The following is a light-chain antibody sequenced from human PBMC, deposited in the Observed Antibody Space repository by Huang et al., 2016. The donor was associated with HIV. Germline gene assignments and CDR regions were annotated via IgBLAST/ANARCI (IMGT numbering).Light chain of an antibody. V-gene: IGKV3-15*01. CDR3: QQYNSWPPLFT. CDR2: GAS. CDR1: QSVSTN. J-gene: IGKJ3*01. Sequence: EVLLTQSPATLSVSPGERATLSCRASQSVSTNLDWYQQKPGQAPRLLFYGASTRATGVPARFSGSGSGTEFTLTISSLQSEDSAVYYCQQYNSWPPLFTFGPGTKVDIK.